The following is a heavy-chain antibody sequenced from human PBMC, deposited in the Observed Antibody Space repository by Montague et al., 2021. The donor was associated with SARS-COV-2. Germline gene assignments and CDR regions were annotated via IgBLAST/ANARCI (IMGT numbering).Heavy chain of an antibody. CDR3: ARVEGMIGGITHFDY. CDR1: GASMKSYY. Sequence: ETLSLTCSVSGASMKSYYWTWVRQSPGKGLQWIGYTYYSGSTSYDPSLQSRLTMTVDTSKNQFALRLMSVTAADSAVYYCARVEGMIGGITHFDYWGQGLPVTVSS. CDR2: TYYSGST. J-gene: IGHJ4*02. D-gene: IGHD2-21*01. V-gene: IGHV4-59*01.